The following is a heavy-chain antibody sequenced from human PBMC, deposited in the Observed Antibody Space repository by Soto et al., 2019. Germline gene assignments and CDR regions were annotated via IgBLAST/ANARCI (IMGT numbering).Heavy chain of an antibody. D-gene: IGHD2-15*01. V-gene: IGHV1-2*02. CDR3: AREGGNHHYFDY. CDR1: GYTFTGYY. CDR2: INPNSGGT. Sequence: ASVKDSCKASGYTFTGYYMHWVRQAPGQGLEWMGWINPNSGGTNYAQKFQGRVTMTRDTSISTAYMELSRLRSDDTAVYYCAREGGNHHYFDYWGQVSLVTVSS. J-gene: IGHJ4*02.